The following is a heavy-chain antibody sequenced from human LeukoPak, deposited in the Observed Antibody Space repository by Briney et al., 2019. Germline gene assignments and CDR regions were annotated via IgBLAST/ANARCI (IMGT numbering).Heavy chain of an antibody. V-gene: IGHV1-46*01. Sequence: ASVKVSCKAFGYTFTSYYMHWVRQAPGQGLEWMGIINPSGGSTSYAQKFQGRVTMTRDTSTSTVYMELSSLRSDDTAVYYCAREEALLLVGATWGQGTLVTVSS. CDR3: AREEALLLVGAT. CDR2: INPSGGST. D-gene: IGHD1-26*01. J-gene: IGHJ4*02. CDR1: GYTFTSYY.